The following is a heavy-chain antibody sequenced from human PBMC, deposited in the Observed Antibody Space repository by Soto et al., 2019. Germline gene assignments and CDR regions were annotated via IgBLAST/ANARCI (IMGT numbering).Heavy chain of an antibody. CDR3: ARDDNYGDYYDYGMDV. CDR2: INPSGGST. D-gene: IGHD4-17*01. J-gene: IGHJ6*02. Sequence: QVQLVQSGAEVKKPGASVKVSCKASGYTFTSYYMHWVRQAPGQGLEWMGIINPSGGSTSYAQKFQGRVTMTRDTSTSTVYMELSSLRSEDTAVYYCARDDNYGDYYDYGMDVWGQGTTVTVSS. V-gene: IGHV1-46*01. CDR1: GYTFTSYY.